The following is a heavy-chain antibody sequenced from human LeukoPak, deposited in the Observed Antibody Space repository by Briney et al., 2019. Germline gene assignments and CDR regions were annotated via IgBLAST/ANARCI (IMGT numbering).Heavy chain of an antibody. Sequence: ASVRVSCKASGYTFSNFGINWVRQAPGQGLEWMGWISGNNDNPNYGQKFQGRFTVTTDSSTNTAYMELRNLRFDDTAVYYCARDGTSTDDYWGQGTLVTVSP. J-gene: IGHJ4*02. CDR1: GYTFSNFG. V-gene: IGHV1-18*01. D-gene: IGHD2-2*01. CDR2: ISGNNDNP. CDR3: ARDGTSTDDY.